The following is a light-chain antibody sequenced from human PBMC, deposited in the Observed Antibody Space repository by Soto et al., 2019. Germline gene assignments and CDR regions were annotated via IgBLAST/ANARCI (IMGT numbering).Light chain of an antibody. V-gene: IGKV3-15*01. CDR3: HKYHNWPPIT. J-gene: IGKJ5*01. Sequence: EIVMTQSPGTLSVSPGERATLSCRASQSVRSKLAWYQQKPGQAPRLLIYDASTWATGIPSRFSGSGSGTEFTLTITSLQSEDIAVYYCHKYHNWPPITFGQRTRLEIK. CDR1: QSVRSK. CDR2: DAS.